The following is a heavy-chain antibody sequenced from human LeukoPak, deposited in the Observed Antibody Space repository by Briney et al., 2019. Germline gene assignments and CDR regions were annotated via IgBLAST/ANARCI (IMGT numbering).Heavy chain of an antibody. CDR2: INPSGGST. Sequence: ASVKVSCKASGYTFTSYYMHWVRQAPGQGLEWMGIINPSGGSTSYAQKFQGRVTMTRDMSTSTVYMELSSLRSEDTAVYYCARRRPTNAFDIWGQGTMVTVSS. CDR3: ARRRPTNAFDI. CDR1: GYTFTSYY. J-gene: IGHJ3*02. V-gene: IGHV1-46*01.